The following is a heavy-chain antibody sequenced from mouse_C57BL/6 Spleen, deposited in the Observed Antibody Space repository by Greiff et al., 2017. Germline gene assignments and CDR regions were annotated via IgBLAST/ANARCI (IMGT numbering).Heavy chain of an antibody. CDR2: IYPGSGNT. J-gene: IGHJ1*03. D-gene: IGHD1-1*01. CDR3: ARRWYGSTYWYFDV. Sequence: VKLVESGPELVKPGASVKISCKASGYSFTSYYIHWVKQRPGQGLEWIGWIYPGSGNTKYNEKFKGKATLTADTSSSTAYMQLSSLASEDSAVYYCARRWYGSTYWYFDVWGTGTTVTVSS. CDR1: GYSFTSYY. V-gene: IGHV1-66*01.